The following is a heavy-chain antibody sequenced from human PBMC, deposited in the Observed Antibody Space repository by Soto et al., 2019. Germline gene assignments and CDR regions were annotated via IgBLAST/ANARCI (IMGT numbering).Heavy chain of an antibody. D-gene: IGHD2-21*01. Sequence: QVQLVQSGAEEKKPGASVKVSCKASGYTFTSYAMHWVRQAPGQRLEWMGWIKAVNGNTKYSQKFQGRVTITRDTCASTAYMELSSVRTEDTAVYFCAMSMVVGIALDYWGQGTLVTVSS. CDR3: AMSMVVGIALDY. J-gene: IGHJ4*02. CDR1: GYTFTSYA. CDR2: IKAVNGNT. V-gene: IGHV1-3*05.